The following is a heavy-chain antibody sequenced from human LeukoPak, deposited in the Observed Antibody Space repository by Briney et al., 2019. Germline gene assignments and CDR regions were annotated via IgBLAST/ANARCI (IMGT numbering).Heavy chain of an antibody. Sequence: SQTLSLTCTVSGGSISSGSYYWSWIRQPPGKGLEWIGEINHSGSTNYNPSLKSRVTISVDTSKNQFSLKLSSVTAADTAVYYCAGQPITMVRSKRYFDYWGQGTLVTVSS. D-gene: IGHD3-10*01. J-gene: IGHJ4*02. CDR3: AGQPITMVRSKRYFDY. CDR1: GGSISSGSYY. V-gene: IGHV4-39*07. CDR2: INHSGST.